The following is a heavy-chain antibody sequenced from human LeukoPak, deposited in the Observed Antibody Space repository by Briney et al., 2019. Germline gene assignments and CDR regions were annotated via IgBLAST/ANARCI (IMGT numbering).Heavy chain of an antibody. D-gene: IGHD2-15*01. CDR1: GFTFSNVW. V-gene: IGHV3-15*01. CDR2: IKSKIDGGTT. CDR3: ARAPRYCSGGSCYSHYYYGMDV. J-gene: IGHJ6*02. Sequence: PGGSLRLSCAASGFTFSNVWMSWVRQAPGKGLEWVGRIKSKIDGGTTNYAAPVKGRFTISRDDSKNTLYLQMNSLRAEDTAVYYCARAPRYCSGGSCYSHYYYGMDVWGQGTTVTVSS.